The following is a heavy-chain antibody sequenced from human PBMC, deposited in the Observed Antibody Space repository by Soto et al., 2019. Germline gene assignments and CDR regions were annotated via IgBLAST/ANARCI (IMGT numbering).Heavy chain of an antibody. Sequence: ASVKVSCKASGYTFTSYYMHWVRQAPGQGLEWMGIINPSGGSTSYAQKFQGRVTMTRDTSTGTVYMELSSLRSEDTAVYYCARDNGGEYCSGGSCSDYYYYYGMDVWGQGTTVTVSS. CDR3: ARDNGGEYCSGGSCSDYYYYYGMDV. CDR2: INPSGGST. CDR1: GYTFTSYY. J-gene: IGHJ6*02. D-gene: IGHD2-15*01. V-gene: IGHV1-46*01.